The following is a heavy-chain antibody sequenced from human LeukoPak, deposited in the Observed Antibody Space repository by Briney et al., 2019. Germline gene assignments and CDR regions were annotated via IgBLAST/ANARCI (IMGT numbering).Heavy chain of an antibody. J-gene: IGHJ4*02. Sequence: GESLKISCKASGYSFSNFWIGWVRQMPDKGLEWMGLIYPGDSDTRYNPSLQGQVTISADKSISTAYLQWSSLKASDTAMYYCAGQFDDSGSYGYWGQGTLVTVSS. CDR1: GYSFSNFW. CDR2: IYPGDSDT. CDR3: AGQFDDSGSYGY. D-gene: IGHD1-26*01. V-gene: IGHV5-51*01.